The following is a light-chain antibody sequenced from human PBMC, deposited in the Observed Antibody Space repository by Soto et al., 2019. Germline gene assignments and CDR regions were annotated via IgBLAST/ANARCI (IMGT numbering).Light chain of an antibody. CDR2: DVT. CDR1: SSDIGGKND. J-gene: IGLJ1*01. V-gene: IGLV2-14*01. CDR3: NSYTNLFTVRAV. Sequence: QSVLTQPASVSGSSGQSITISCTGTSSDIGGKNDVSWYQQHPGKAPKLIIYDVTSRPSGVSNRFSGSKSGNTASLTISGLQAEDEADYYCNSYTNLFTVRAVFGTGTKVTVL.